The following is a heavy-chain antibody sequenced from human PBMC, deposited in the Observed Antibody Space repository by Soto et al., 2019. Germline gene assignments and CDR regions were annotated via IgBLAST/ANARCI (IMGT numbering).Heavy chain of an antibody. CDR2: ISAYNGNT. Sequence: ASVEVSCKASGYTFTSYGISWVRQAPGQGLEWMGWISAYNGNTNYAQKLQGRVTMTTDTSTSTAYMELRSLRSDDTAVYYCARLPTGRPSRKTTSLPCGMDVWGPGTTVTVS. V-gene: IGHV1-18*04. CDR1: GYTFTSYG. J-gene: IGHJ6*02. D-gene: IGHD6-6*01. CDR3: ARLPTGRPSRKTTSLPCGMDV.